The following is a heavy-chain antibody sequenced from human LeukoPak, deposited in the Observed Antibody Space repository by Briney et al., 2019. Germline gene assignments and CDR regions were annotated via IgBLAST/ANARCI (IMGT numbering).Heavy chain of an antibody. Sequence: WGSVSFPGAASGFTFSSYWLHWVGQAPGKGLVWVSRINSDGSSTSYADSVKGRFTISRDNAKNTLYLQMNSLRAEDTAVYYCARDPLWFGELRVYWGQGTMVTVSS. CDR3: ARDPLWFGELRVY. V-gene: IGHV3-74*01. CDR2: INSDGSST. D-gene: IGHD3-10*01. J-gene: IGHJ4*01. CDR1: GFTFSSYW.